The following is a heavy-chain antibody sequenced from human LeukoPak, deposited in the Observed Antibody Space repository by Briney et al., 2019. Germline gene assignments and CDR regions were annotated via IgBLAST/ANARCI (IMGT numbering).Heavy chain of an antibody. Sequence: GGSLRLSCAASGFTFSSYWMSWVRQAPGKGLEGVANIKQDGSEKYYVDSVKGRFTISRDNAKNSLYLQMNSLRAEDTAVYYCARDVDDFWSGHFSNWFDPWGRGTLVTVSS. CDR2: IKQDGSEK. D-gene: IGHD3-3*01. J-gene: IGHJ5*02. CDR3: ARDVDDFWSGHFSNWFDP. V-gene: IGHV3-7*05. CDR1: GFTFSSYW.